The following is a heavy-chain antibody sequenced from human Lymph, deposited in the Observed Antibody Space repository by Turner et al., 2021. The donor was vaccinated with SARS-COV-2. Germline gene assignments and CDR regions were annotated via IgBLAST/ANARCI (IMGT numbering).Heavy chain of an antibody. V-gene: IGHV4-39*01. Sequence: QLQLQESGPGLVKPSETLSLTCTVPGGSLSSSTYYWGWIRQPPGKGLEWIGSIYYSGSTYQNPSLKSRVTISVDPSKNQISLKLSSVTAADTAVYYCARQRLTRYGMDVRGQGTTVTVSS. CDR2: IYYSGST. CDR3: ARQRLTRYGMDV. D-gene: IGHD2-21*02. J-gene: IGHJ6*02. CDR1: GGSLSSSTYY.